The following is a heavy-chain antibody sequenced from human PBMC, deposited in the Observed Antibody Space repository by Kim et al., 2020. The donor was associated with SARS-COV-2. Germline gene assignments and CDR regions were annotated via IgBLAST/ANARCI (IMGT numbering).Heavy chain of an antibody. CDR3: AKDMGVSSGGLFDY. J-gene: IGHJ4*02. D-gene: IGHD2-15*01. CDR1: GLTFDDYA. CDR2: ISWNSGSI. V-gene: IGHV3-9*01. Sequence: GGSLRLSCAASGLTFDDYAMHWVRQAPGKGLEWVSGISWNSGSIGYADSVKGRFTISRDNAKNSLYLQMNSLRAEDTALYYCAKDMGVSSGGLFDYWGQGTLVTVSS.